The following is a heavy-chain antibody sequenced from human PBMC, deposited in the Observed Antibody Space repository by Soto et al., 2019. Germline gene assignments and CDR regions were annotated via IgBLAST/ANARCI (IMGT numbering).Heavy chain of an antibody. Sequence: QITLKESGPTLVKPTQTLTLTCTFSGFSLSTSGMGVGWIRQPPGKALEWLALIYWNDDKRYSPSLQSRLSITKDTSKNQVVLTMTYMDPVDTATYYCAHRYASGWLFDSFDYWGQGTLVTVSS. D-gene: IGHD6-19*01. CDR1: GFSLSTSGMG. J-gene: IGHJ4*02. CDR2: IYWNDDK. CDR3: AHRYASGWLFDSFDY. V-gene: IGHV2-5*01.